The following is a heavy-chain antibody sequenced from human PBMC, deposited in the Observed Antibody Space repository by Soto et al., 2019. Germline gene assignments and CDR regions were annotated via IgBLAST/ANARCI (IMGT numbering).Heavy chain of an antibody. J-gene: IGHJ4*01. V-gene: IGHV2-70*01. D-gene: IGHD6-19*01. Sequence: SGPTLVNPTETLTLTCTLSGFSLSTTGMCVSWIRQPPGKAPEWLALIDWNDDRYYSTSLRTRLSISKDASKNQVVLTMANLDHMDTATFYCARLVAVPGLGHEDWGHGTLVTVSS. CDR3: ARLVAVPGLGHED. CDR1: GFSLSTTGMC. CDR2: IDWNDDR.